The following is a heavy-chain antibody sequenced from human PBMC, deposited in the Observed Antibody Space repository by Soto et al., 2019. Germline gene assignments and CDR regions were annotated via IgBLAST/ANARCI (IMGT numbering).Heavy chain of an antibody. CDR1: GFTFSSYA. Sequence: GGSLRLSCAASGFTFSSYAMHWVRQAPGKGLEWVAVISYDGSNKYYADSVKGRFTISRDNSKNTLYLQMNNLRAEDTAVYYCASSHYNYFDYWGQGTLVTVSS. V-gene: IGHV3-30-3*01. CDR3: ASSHYNYFDY. CDR2: ISYDGSNK. D-gene: IGHD3-10*01. J-gene: IGHJ4*02.